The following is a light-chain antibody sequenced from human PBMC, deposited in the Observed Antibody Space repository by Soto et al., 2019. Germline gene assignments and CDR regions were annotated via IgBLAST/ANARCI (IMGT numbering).Light chain of an antibody. V-gene: IGLV2-14*01. J-gene: IGLJ1*01. CDR3: SSYTSRSTLFV. Sequence: QSALTQPASVSGSPGQSITMYCTGTSNDVGGYNYVSWYQQHPGKAPKLIISEVSNRPSGVSLRFSGSKSGNTASLTISGLQAEDEADYYCSSYTSRSTLFVFGTGTKVTVL. CDR2: EVS. CDR1: SNDVGGYNY.